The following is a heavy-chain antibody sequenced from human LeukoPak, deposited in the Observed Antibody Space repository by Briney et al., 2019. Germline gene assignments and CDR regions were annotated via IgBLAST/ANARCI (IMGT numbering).Heavy chain of an antibody. CDR3: TRDHDFWRGPLDV. CDR2: IRREGYGGTT. Sequence: GGSLRLSCTASGFNFGDYSLSWFRQAPGVGLEWVAFIRREGYGGTTEYAASVRGRFTISRDDSKSIAYLQMNSLKTEDTGVYYCTRDHDFWRGPLDVWGKGTTVTVSS. J-gene: IGHJ6*04. D-gene: IGHD3-3*01. V-gene: IGHV3-49*03. CDR1: GFNFGDYS.